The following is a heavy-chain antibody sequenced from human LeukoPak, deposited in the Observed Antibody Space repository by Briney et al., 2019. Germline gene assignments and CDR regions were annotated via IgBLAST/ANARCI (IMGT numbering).Heavy chain of an antibody. CDR3: ARLLGYCSGGSCYSIRFDY. CDR1: GFTLSSFW. V-gene: IGHV3-7*01. Sequence: GGSLRLSCAASGFTLSSFWMSCARQAPGKGLEWVANIKQDGSEKYYVDSVKGRFTISRDNAKNSLYLQMNSLRAEDTAVYYCARLLGYCSGGSCYSIRFDYWGQGTLVTVSS. CDR2: IKQDGSEK. D-gene: IGHD2-15*01. J-gene: IGHJ4*02.